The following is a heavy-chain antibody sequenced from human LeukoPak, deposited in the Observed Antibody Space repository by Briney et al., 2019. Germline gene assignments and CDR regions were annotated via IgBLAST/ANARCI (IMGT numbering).Heavy chain of an antibody. CDR2: INTDGSST. J-gene: IGHJ4*02. CDR3: AKAPMEDSWYIHFDF. Sequence: PGGSLRLSCAASGFTFSSYWMHWVRQAPGKGLVWVSRINTDGSSTSYADSVKGRFTISRDNSKNTLYLQIYSLRVEDTAIYYCAKAPMEDSWYIHFDFWGQGTLVTVSS. CDR1: GFTFSSYW. V-gene: IGHV3-74*01. D-gene: IGHD6-13*01.